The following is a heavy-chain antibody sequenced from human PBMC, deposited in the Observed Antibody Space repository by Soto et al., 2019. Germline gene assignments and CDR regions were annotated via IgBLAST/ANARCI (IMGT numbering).Heavy chain of an antibody. CDR2: IWYDGSNK. Sequence: QVQLVESGGGVVQPGRSLRLSCAASGFTFSSYGMHWVRQAPGKGLEWVAVIWYDGSNKYYADSVKGRFTISRDNSKNTLYLQMNSLRAEDTAVYYCARAYDILTGLDYWGQGTLVTGSS. V-gene: IGHV3-33*01. D-gene: IGHD3-9*01. CDR1: GFTFSSYG. CDR3: ARAYDILTGLDY. J-gene: IGHJ4*02.